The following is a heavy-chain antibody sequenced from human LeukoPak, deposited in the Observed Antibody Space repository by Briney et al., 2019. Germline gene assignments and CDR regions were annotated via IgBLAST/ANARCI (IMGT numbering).Heavy chain of an antibody. V-gene: IGHV3-7*01. CDR2: IKQDGSNK. J-gene: IGHJ5*02. CDR1: RFTLSSYL. D-gene: IGHD3-3*01. CDR3: ARDPAPYYDFWSGYVRDNWFDP. Sequence: GSLRLFCAASRFTLSSYLMTLVRQAPGKGLEWVANIKQDGSNKYYADSVKGRFTISRDNSKNTLYLQMNSLRAEDTAVYYCARDPAPYYDFWSGYVRDNWFDPWGQGTLVTVSS.